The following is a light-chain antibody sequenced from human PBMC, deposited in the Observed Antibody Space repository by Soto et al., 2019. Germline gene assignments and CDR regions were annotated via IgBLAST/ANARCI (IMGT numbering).Light chain of an antibody. V-gene: IGLV1-44*01. J-gene: IGLJ2*01. Sequence: QLVLAQPFSASGTPGQRVSISCSGGYSNIGAYAVHWYQQLPGAAPKLLIYSTDQRPSGVPDRFSGAKSGTSASLAISALQSEDAAHYYCATWDDNLSGPVFGGGTKLTVL. CDR3: ATWDDNLSGPV. CDR1: YSNIGAYA. CDR2: STD.